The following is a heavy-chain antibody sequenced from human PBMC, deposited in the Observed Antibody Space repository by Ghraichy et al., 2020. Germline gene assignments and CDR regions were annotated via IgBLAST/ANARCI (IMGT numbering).Heavy chain of an antibody. V-gene: IGHV3-53*01. CDR2: IYSGGNT. CDR1: GFTVSSNY. J-gene: IGHJ4*02. CDR3: AARYYHYYFDY. D-gene: IGHD1-26*01. Sequence: GESLNISCAASGFTVSSNYMSWVRQAPGKGLEWVSVIYSGGNTYYADSVKGRFTISRDNSKNTLYLQMNSLRVEDTAVYYCAARYYHYYFDYWGQGTLVTVSP.